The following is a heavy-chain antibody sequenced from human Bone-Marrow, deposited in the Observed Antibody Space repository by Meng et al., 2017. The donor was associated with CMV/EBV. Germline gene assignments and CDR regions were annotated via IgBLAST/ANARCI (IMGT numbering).Heavy chain of an antibody. Sequence: GESLKISCAASGFTFSSYAMHWVRQAPGKGLEWVAVISYDGTNKYYADSVKGRFTISRDNSKNTLYLQMNSLRAKDTAVYYCALRGQLGDYWGQGTLVTVSS. J-gene: IGHJ4*02. D-gene: IGHD6-6*01. CDR1: GFTFSSYA. V-gene: IGHV3-30*04. CDR2: ISYDGTNK. CDR3: ALRGQLGDY.